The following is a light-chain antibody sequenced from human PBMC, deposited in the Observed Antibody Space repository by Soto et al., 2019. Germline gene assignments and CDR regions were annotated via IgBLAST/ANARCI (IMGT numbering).Light chain of an antibody. V-gene: IGKV3-15*01. J-gene: IGKJ4*01. CDR3: QQYSDWPPLT. CDR1: QSISSS. CDR2: GAS. Sequence: MTQSPATLSVSPGERATLSCRASQSISSSLAWYQHKAGQAPRLLIHGASTRATGIPDRFSGSGSGTEFALTISSLQTEDCAVYYCQQYSDWPPLTFGGGTKV.